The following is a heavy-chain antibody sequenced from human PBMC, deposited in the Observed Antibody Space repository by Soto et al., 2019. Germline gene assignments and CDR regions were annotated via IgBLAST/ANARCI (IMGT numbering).Heavy chain of an antibody. CDR2: INPSGGST. Sequence: GASVKVSCKASAYTFTSYYMYWVRQAPGQGLEWMGIINPSGGSTSYAQKFQGRVTMTRDTSTSTVYMELSSLRSEDTAVYYCVSSGRIERYYFDYWGQGTLVTVSS. V-gene: IGHV1-46*01. CDR1: AYTFTSYY. D-gene: IGHD1-26*01. CDR3: VSSGRIERYYFDY. J-gene: IGHJ4*02.